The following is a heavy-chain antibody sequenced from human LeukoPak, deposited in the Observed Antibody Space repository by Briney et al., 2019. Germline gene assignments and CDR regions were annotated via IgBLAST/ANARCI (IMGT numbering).Heavy chain of an antibody. CDR1: GFTFRSYE. J-gene: IGHJ4*02. Sequence: GGSLRLSCAASGFTFRSYEMNWVRQAPGKGLEWVSYISSSGSTIYYADSLKGRFTNSRDNAKNSLYLQMDRPRAEDTAVYYCVRVKGTYFDFWGQGTLVTVSS. CDR3: VRVKGTYFDF. V-gene: IGHV3-48*03. CDR2: ISSSGSTI. D-gene: IGHD1-1*01.